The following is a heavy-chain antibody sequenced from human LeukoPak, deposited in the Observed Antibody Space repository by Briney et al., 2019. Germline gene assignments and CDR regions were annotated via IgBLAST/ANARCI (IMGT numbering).Heavy chain of an antibody. J-gene: IGHJ4*02. CDR1: GYTFTGYY. CDR3: ARGYYDSSGYYFLVY. CDR2: INPNSGGT. Sequence: ASVKVSCKASGYTFTGYYMHWVRQAPGQGLEWMGWINPNSGGTNYAQKFQGRVTKTRDTSTSTVYMELSSLRSEDTAVYYCARGYYDSSGYYFLVYWGQGTLVTVSS. V-gene: IGHV1-2*02. D-gene: IGHD3-22*01.